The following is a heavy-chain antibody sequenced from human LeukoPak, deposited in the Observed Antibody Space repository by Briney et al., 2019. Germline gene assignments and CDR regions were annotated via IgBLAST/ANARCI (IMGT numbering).Heavy chain of an antibody. CDR2: IYYSGST. CDR3: ARLYYDSSGYYPFDC. J-gene: IGHJ4*02. CDR1: GGSISSYY. Sequence: SETLSFTCTVSGGSISSYYWSWIRQPPGKGLEWIGYIYYSGSTNYNPSLNSRVTISVDTSKNQFSLKLSSVTAADTAVYYCARLYYDSSGYYPFDCRGQGTMVTVSS. V-gene: IGHV4-59*08. D-gene: IGHD3-22*01.